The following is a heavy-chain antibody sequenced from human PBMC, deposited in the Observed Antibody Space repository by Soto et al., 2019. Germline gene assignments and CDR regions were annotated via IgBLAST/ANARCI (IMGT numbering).Heavy chain of an antibody. CDR1: GFTFGSYA. Sequence: GGSLRLSCAAAGFTFGSYAMSWVRQAPGKGLEWVSAISGSGGSTYYADSVKGRFTISRDNSKNTLYLQMNSLRAEDTAVYYCAKNLGSVRAFDIWGQGTMVTVSS. D-gene: IGHD3-16*01. CDR3: AKNLGSVRAFDI. V-gene: IGHV3-23*01. J-gene: IGHJ3*02. CDR2: ISGSGGST.